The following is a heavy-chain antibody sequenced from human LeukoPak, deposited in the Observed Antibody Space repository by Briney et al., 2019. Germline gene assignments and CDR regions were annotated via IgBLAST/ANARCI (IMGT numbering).Heavy chain of an antibody. J-gene: IGHJ4*02. CDR1: GGSISSGGYY. Sequence: PSETLSLTCTVAGGSISSGGYYWSWILQHPGKGLEGIGYIDYSGSTYYNPSLKSRVTISVDTSKNRFHLHMSSVTAADKAVYYCARVLRVNSGSGSYQYYFDYWGQGTLVTVSS. CDR2: IDYSGST. V-gene: IGHV4-31*03. CDR3: ARVLRVNSGSGSYQYYFDY. D-gene: IGHD3-10*01.